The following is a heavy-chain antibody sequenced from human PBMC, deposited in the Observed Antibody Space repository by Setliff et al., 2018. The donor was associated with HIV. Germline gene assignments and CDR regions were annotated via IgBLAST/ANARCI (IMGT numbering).Heavy chain of an antibody. CDR1: GYSISSGYY. D-gene: IGHD3-3*01. CDR2: IYHSGNT. CDR3: ARDQSDWFY. V-gene: IGHV4-38-2*02. Sequence: NPSETLSLTCTVSGYSISSGYYWGWIRQPPGKGLEWIGSIYHSGNTNYNPSLKSRVTISVDTSKSQFSLKLNSVTAADTAVYYCARDQSDWFYWGQGTLVTAPQ. J-gene: IGHJ4*02.